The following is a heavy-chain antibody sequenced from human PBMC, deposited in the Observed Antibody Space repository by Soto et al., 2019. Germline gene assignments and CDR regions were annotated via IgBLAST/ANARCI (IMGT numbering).Heavy chain of an antibody. CDR3: ARDLTIFGVVIEYFDY. CDR1: GFTFSDYY. J-gene: IGHJ4*02. V-gene: IGHV3-11*01. Sequence: GGSLRLSCAASGFTFSDYYMSWVRQAPGKGLEWVSYISSSGSTIYYADSVKGRFTISRDNAKNSLYLQMNSLRAEDTAVYYCARDLTIFGVVIEYFDYWGQGTLVTVSS. D-gene: IGHD3-3*01. CDR2: ISSSGSTI.